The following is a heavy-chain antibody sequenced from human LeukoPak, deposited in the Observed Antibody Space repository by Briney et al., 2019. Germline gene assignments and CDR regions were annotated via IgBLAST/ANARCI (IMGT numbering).Heavy chain of an antibody. Sequence: GGSLRLSCAASGFTLSSYWMSWVRQAPGKGLEWVANIKEDGSEKYYVDSVKGRFAISRDNAQNSVYLHMNSLTAEDTALYYCARDWVAGVPFDAFDIWGQGTMVSVSS. V-gene: IGHV3-7*03. CDR1: GFTLSSYW. J-gene: IGHJ3*02. CDR2: IKEDGSEK. CDR3: ARDWVAGVPFDAFDI. D-gene: IGHD3-10*01.